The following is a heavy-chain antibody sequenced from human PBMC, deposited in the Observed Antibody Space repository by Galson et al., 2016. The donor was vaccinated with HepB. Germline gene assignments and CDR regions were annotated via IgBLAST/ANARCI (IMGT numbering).Heavy chain of an antibody. V-gene: IGHV1-18*01. J-gene: IGHJ4*02. D-gene: IGHD6-13*01. CDR3: ARDRDAALDY. CDR2: ISAYSGNT. Sequence: SVKVSCKASGYTFTNNGISWVRQAPGQGLEWMPWISAYSGNTNYAQKFQGRVTLTKDTSASTVYMELRSLRSYDTAMYYCARDRDAALDYWGQGALVTVSS. CDR1: GYTFTNNG.